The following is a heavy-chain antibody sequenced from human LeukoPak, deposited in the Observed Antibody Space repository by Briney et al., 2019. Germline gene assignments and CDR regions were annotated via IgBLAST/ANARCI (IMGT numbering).Heavy chain of an antibody. CDR3: ARGQVRGVMFYNYYGMDV. Sequence: GGSLRLSCVASGFTFRAYAMHWVRQAPGKGLEYVSGISSDGGNTHYANSVKDRFTMSRDNSKNTLYLQLRSPRADDMAVYYCARGQVRGVMFYNYYGMDVWGQGTTVTVSS. CDR1: GFTFRAYA. CDR2: ISSDGGNT. V-gene: IGHV3-64*01. D-gene: IGHD3-10*01. J-gene: IGHJ6*02.